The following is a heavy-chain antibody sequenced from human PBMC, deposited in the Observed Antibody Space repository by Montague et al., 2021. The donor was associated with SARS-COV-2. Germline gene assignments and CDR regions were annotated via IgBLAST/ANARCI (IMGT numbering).Heavy chain of an antibody. J-gene: IGHJ3*02. V-gene: IGHV3-74*01. D-gene: IGHD2-21*02. Sequence: SLRLSCAASGFTFSSYWMHWVRQAPGKRLVWVSRISHDGSSTSYADSVKGRFTISRDNAKNTLYLQMNSLRAEDTAMYYCARDGVMVTAIRGFDIWGQGTMVTVSS. CDR3: ARDGVMVTAIRGFDI. CDR1: GFTFSSYW. CDR2: ISHDGSST.